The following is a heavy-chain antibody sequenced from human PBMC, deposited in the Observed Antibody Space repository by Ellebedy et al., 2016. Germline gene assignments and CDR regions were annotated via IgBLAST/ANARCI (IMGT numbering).Heavy chain of an antibody. J-gene: IGHJ4*02. CDR1: GYTFTGYY. Sequence: ASVKVSCKASGYTFTGYYMHWVRQAPGQGLEWMGWINPNSGGTNYAQKFQGRVTITADKSTSTAYMELSSLRSEDTAVYYCARVGDYGGQGERFDYWGQGTLVTVSS. CDR2: INPNSGGT. D-gene: IGHD4-23*01. V-gene: IGHV1-2*02. CDR3: ARVGDYGGQGERFDY.